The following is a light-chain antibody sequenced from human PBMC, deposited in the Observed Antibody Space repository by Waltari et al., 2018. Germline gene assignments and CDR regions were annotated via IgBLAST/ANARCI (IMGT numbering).Light chain of an antibody. J-gene: IGLJ2*01. CDR2: EVS. CDR3: SSYGGRNNLI. Sequence: QSALTQPPSASGSPGQSVTISCTGTSSDIGDYNFVSWYQQHPGKAPKLMIYEVSKRPSGVPDRFSGSKSGYTASLTVSGLQAEDEAEYYCSSYGGRNNLIFGGGTKLTVI. V-gene: IGLV2-8*01. CDR1: SSDIGDYNF.